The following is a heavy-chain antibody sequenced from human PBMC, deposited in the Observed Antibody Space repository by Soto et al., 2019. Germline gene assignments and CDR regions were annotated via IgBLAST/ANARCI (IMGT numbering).Heavy chain of an antibody. D-gene: IGHD1-1*01. CDR2: MNPNTGNS. CDR1: GYTFTSYE. V-gene: IGHV1-8*01. J-gene: IGHJ4*02. CDR3: ARRAETNGWNGFGADKYYFDF. Sequence: ASVKVSCKAFGYTFTSYEIYWVRKATGQGLEWMGWMNPNTGNSAYAQKFQGRVTVTSDTSINTVHMELSSLRSEDTAVYYCARRAETNGWNGFGADKYYFDFWGQGTLVTVSS.